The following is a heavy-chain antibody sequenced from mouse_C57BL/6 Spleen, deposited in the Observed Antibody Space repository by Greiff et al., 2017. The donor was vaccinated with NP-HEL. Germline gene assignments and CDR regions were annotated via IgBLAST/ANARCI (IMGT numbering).Heavy chain of an antibody. V-gene: IGHV5-4*01. J-gene: IGHJ4*01. CDR2: ISDGGSYT. Sequence: EVQGVESGGGLVKPGGSLKLSCAASGFTFSSYAMSWVRQTPEKRLEWVATISDGGSYTYYPDNVKGRFTISRDNAKNNLYLQMSHLKSEDTAMYYCARENYGSSSYAMDYWGQGTSVTVSS. CDR1: GFTFSSYA. CDR3: ARENYGSSSYAMDY. D-gene: IGHD1-1*01.